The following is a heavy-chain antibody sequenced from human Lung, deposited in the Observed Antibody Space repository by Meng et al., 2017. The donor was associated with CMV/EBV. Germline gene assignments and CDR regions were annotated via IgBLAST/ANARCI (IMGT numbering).Heavy chain of an antibody. J-gene: IGHJ4*02. Sequence: QQTGQGMVKSSGYVVRPCTVSGCSLSSRTRWSRVRKPQGKGLEWSGEIYHSGSTNYNPSLKSRVTISVDESKNQFSLRLSSVTAADTAVYYCARVGAYCGGDCYHPRWGQGTLVTVSS. CDR2: IYHSGST. D-gene: IGHD2-21*02. CDR1: GCSLSSRTR. V-gene: IGHV4-4*02. CDR3: ARVGAYCGGDCYHPR.